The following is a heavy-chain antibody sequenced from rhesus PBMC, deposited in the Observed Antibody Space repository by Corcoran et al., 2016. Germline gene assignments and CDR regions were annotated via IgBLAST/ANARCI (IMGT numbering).Heavy chain of an antibody. CDR3: ARHISGSYFDY. Sequence: QVQLLASGPGLVKPSETLSLPCTVSGGSMDDYYWNWIRHSPGKGLEWFGYIGGRSGTAAYNPSLESRVTFSSDTSKNQFSLRLTSVTAADTAIYYCARHISGSYFDYWGQGVMVTVSS. J-gene: IGHJ4*01. CDR1: GGSMDDYY. CDR2: IGGRSGTA. V-gene: IGHV4-165*02.